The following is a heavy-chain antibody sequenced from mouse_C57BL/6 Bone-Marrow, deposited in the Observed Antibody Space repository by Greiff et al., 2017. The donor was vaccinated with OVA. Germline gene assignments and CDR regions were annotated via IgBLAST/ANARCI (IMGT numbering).Heavy chain of an antibody. CDR3: ARLYYGSSLWYCDV. J-gene: IGHJ1*03. CDR1: GYTFTDYY. V-gene: IGHV1-76*01. Sequence: VQLQQSGAELVRPGASVKLSCKASGYTFTDYYINWVQQRPGQGLEWIASIYPGSGTTYYNEKFKGKATLTAEKSSSTAYMQLSSLTSEDSAFYDGARLYYGSSLWYCDVGGTGTAVTVTA. D-gene: IGHD1-1*01. CDR2: IYPGSGTT.